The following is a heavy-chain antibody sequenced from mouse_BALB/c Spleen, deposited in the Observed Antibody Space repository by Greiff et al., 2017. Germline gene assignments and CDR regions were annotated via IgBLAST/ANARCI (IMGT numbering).Heavy chain of an antibody. CDR2: IRLKSNNYAT. CDR1: GFTFSNYW. V-gene: IGHV6-6*02. CDR3: TREGDGEFAY. Sequence: EVKLEESGGGLVQPGGSMKLSCVASGFTFSNYWMNWVRQSPEKGLEWVAEIRLKSNNYATHYAESVKGRFTISRDDSKSSVYLQMNNLRAEDTGIYYCTREGDGEFAYWGQGTLVTVSA. J-gene: IGHJ3*01.